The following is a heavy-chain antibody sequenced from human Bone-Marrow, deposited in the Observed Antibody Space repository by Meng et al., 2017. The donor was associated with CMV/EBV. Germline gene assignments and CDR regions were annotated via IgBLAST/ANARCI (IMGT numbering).Heavy chain of an antibody. Sequence: ASVKVSCKASGYTFTGYYMHWVRQAPGQGLEWMGWINPNSGGTNYAQKFQGRVTMTRDTSISTAYMELSRLRSDDTAVYYCARDADYYGSGSSFRMDVWGQGTTVTVSS. V-gene: IGHV1-2*02. CDR3: ARDADYYGSGSSFRMDV. J-gene: IGHJ6*01. D-gene: IGHD3-10*01. CDR1: GYTFTGYY. CDR2: INPNSGGT.